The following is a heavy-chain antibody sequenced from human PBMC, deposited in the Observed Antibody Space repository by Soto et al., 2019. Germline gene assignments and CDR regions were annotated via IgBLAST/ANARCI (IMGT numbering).Heavy chain of an antibody. D-gene: IGHD6-19*01. CDR2: IYNTGST. V-gene: IGHV4-59*11. Sequence: PSETLSLTCTVSGDSINNHYWTWIRQPPGKGLEWIGYIYNTGSTNFNPSLKSRVTMSVDTSKAQLSLQLTSVTAADTAVYYCANYRRGSGWYYFNYWGQGALVTVSS. J-gene: IGHJ4*02. CDR3: ANYRRGSGWYYFNY. CDR1: GDSINNHY.